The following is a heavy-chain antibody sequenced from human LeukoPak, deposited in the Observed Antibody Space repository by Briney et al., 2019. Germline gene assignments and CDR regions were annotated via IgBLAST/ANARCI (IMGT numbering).Heavy chain of an antibody. CDR3: ARGLYSSSSSFNYYYYMDV. V-gene: IGHV4-4*07. CDR1: GGSISSYY. CDR2: IYTSGST. Sequence: SETLSLTCTVSGGSISSYYWSWIRQPAGKGLEWIGRIYTSGSTNYNPSLKSRVTVSVDTSKNQFSLKLSSVTAADTAVYYCARGLYSSSSSFNYYYYMDVWGQGTTVTVSS. D-gene: IGHD6-6*01. J-gene: IGHJ6*03.